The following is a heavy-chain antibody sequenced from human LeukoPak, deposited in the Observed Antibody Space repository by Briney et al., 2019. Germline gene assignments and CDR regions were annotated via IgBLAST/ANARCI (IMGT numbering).Heavy chain of an antibody. CDR1: GFTFSTYW. V-gene: IGHV3-74*01. CDR3: ARAPSEIGGYYPEYFRH. Sequence: PGGSLRLSCAASGFTFSTYWMHWVRQAPGKGLVWVSSIKSDGSTNYPDSVKGRFTISRDNAKNTVSQQMNSLRPEDTGVYYCARAPSEIGGYYPEYFRHWGQGTLVTVSS. CDR2: IKSDGST. D-gene: IGHD3-22*01. J-gene: IGHJ1*01.